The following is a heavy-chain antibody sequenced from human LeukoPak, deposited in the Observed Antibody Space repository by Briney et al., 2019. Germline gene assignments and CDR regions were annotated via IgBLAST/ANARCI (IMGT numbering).Heavy chain of an antibody. D-gene: IGHD3-10*01. J-gene: IGHJ4*02. CDR2: INHSGSP. CDR3: AGNYYGSGSYYSEDRY. V-gene: IGHV4-34*01. Sequence: SETLSLTCTVSGGSISSYYWSWIRQPPGKGLEWIGEINHSGSPSYKPSLKSRVIISVDTSKNQFSLKLSSVTAADTAVYYCAGNYYGSGSYYSEDRYWGQGTLVTVSS. CDR1: GGSISSYY.